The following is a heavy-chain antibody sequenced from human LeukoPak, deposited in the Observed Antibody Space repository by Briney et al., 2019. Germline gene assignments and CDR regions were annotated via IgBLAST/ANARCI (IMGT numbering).Heavy chain of an antibody. Sequence: PGGSLRLSCAASGFTFSNYWMHWVRQAPGKGLEWVSAISGSGGSTYYADSVKGRFTISRDNSKNTLYLQMNSLTAEDTAGYYCTKDHPQSPRSIHWGQGTLVTVSS. CDR1: GFTFSNYW. V-gene: IGHV3-23*01. CDR2: ISGSGGST. J-gene: IGHJ4*02. CDR3: TKDHPQSPRSIH. D-gene: IGHD1-26*01.